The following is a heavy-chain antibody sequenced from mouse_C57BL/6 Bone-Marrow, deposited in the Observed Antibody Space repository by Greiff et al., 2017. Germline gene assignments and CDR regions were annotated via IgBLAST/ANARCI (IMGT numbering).Heavy chain of an antibody. Sequence: EVQLVESGGGLVKPGGSLKLSCAASGFTFSDYGMHWVRQAPEKGLEWVAYLSSGSSTIYYADTVKGRFTISRDNAKNTLFLQMTSLRSEDTAMYYCARRGGLLYYYAMDYWGQGTSGNVSS. V-gene: IGHV5-17*01. CDR3: ARRGGLLYYYAMDY. J-gene: IGHJ4*01. CDR2: LSSGSSTI. CDR1: GFTFSDYG. D-gene: IGHD2-12*01.